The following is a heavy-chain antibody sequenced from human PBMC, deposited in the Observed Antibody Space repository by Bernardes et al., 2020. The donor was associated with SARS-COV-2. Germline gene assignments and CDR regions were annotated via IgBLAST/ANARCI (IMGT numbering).Heavy chain of an antibody. CDR2: ISGSGGRT. D-gene: IGHD1-1*01. J-gene: IGHJ4*02. V-gene: IGHV3-23*01. CDR1: GFPFISFA. Sequence: GGSLSLSCAASGFPFISFAMSWVRQAPGKGLEWVSVISGSGGRTNYADSVMGRFTISRDNSKNTLFLQMKRLRAEDTAVYYCAKPGTDYWGQGTLVTVSA. CDR3: AKPGTDY.